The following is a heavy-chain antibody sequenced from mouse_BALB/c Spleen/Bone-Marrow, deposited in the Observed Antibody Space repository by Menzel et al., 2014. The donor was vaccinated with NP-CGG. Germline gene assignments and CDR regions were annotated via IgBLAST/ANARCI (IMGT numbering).Heavy chain of an antibody. CDR3: AGDGAY. Sequence: LVESGAELVKPGASVKLSCTASGFNIKDTYMHWVKQRPEQGLEWIGRIDPANGNTKYDPKFQGKATITADTSSNTAYLQLSSLTSEDTAVYYCAGDGAYWGQGTLVTVCA. CDR2: IDPANGNT. V-gene: IGHV14-3*02. J-gene: IGHJ3*01. CDR1: GFNIKDTY. D-gene: IGHD3-3*01.